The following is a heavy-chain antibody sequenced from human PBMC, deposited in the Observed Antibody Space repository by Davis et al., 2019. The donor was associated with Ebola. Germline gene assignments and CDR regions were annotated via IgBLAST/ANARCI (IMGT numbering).Heavy chain of an antibody. J-gene: IGHJ4*02. D-gene: IGHD3-22*01. CDR3: ARAPYYYDVSGFYVDY. CDR1: GYTFTRYW. V-gene: IGHV5-51*01. CDR2: IYSGDSDT. Sequence: KVSCKASGYTFTRYWIVWVRQMPGKGLEWMGIIYSGDSDTRYSPSFLGQVIFSADKSISTAYLQWSSLKASDTATYYCARAPYYYDVSGFYVDYWGQGTLVTVSS.